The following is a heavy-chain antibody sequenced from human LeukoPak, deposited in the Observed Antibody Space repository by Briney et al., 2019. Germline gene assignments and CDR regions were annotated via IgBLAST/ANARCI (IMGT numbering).Heavy chain of an antibody. CDR2: IYSGGST. Sequence: GGSLRLSCAASGFIVSSNYMSWVRQAPGKGLEWVSVIYSGGSTYYADSVKGRFTISRDNSKNTLYFQMNSLRAEDTAVYYCAIEWLGLDYWGQGTLVTVSS. V-gene: IGHV3-53*01. J-gene: IGHJ4*02. D-gene: IGHD6-19*01. CDR3: AIEWLGLDY. CDR1: GFIVSSNY.